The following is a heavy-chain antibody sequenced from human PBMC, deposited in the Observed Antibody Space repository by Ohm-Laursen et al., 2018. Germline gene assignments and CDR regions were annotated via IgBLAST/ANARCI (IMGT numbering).Heavy chain of an antibody. D-gene: IGHD5-18*01. CDR3: ARDEIRGYSYGYAHY. J-gene: IGHJ4*02. Sequence: SLRLSCAASGFTMRNYWMSWVRQAPGKGLEWVANIKPDASEEHYVDSVKGRFTISKDNANNSVYLQMNSLRAEDTAVYYCARDEIRGYSYGYAHYWGQGTLVTVSS. V-gene: IGHV3-7*03. CDR2: IKPDASEE. CDR1: GFTMRNYW.